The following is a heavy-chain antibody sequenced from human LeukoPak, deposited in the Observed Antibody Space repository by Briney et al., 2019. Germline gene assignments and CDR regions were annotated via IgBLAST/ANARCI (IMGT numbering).Heavy chain of an antibody. D-gene: IGHD3-22*01. Sequence: PGGSLRLSCAASGFTFSSYSMNWVRQAPGKGLEWVSYISSSSSTIYYADSVKGRFTISRDNAKNSLYLQMNSLRAEDTAVYYCARDLYYYDSSGYWAPDAFDIWGQGTMVTVSS. J-gene: IGHJ3*02. CDR3: ARDLYYYDSSGYWAPDAFDI. CDR1: GFTFSSYS. CDR2: ISSSSSTI. V-gene: IGHV3-48*04.